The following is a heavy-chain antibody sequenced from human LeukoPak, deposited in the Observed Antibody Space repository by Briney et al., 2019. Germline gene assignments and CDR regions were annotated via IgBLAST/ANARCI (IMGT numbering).Heavy chain of an antibody. J-gene: IGHJ5*02. CDR2: ISYDGSNK. Sequence: GGSLRLSCAASGFTFSSYAMHWVRQALGKGLEWVAVISYDGSNKYYADSVKGRFTISRDNSKNTLYLQMNSLRAEDTAVYYCASLAAVVDNWFDPWGQGTLVTVSS. CDR3: ASLAAVVDNWFDP. CDR1: GFTFSSYA. V-gene: IGHV3-30*01. D-gene: IGHD6-13*01.